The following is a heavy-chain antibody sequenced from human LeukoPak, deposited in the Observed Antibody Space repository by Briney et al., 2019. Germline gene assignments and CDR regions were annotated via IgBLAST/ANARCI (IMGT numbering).Heavy chain of an antibody. CDR1: GFTFSSNP. CDR2: ISRTGSRT. CDR3: ATRGDSGFDWVFDY. D-gene: IGHD5-12*01. J-gene: IGHJ4*02. V-gene: IGHV3-23*01. Sequence: GGSLRLSCGGSGFTFSSNPLTWVRQAPGQGLEWVSSISRTGSRTYYADSVKGRFTIFRDNSKNTLYLQMDSLRAEDTAVYYCATRGDSGFDWVFDYWSQGTLVTISS.